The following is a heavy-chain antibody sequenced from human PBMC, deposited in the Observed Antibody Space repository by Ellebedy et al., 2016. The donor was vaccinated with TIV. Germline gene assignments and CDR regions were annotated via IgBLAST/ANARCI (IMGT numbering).Heavy chain of an antibody. CDR3: ARDFSRTYSIED. CDR2: ISYDGSNK. CDR1: GFTFSSYG. Sequence: PGGSLRLSCAASGFTFSSYGMHWVRQAPGKGLEWVAVISYDGSNKYYADSVKGRFTISRDNAKNSLYLQMNSLRAEDTAVYYCARDFSRTYSIEDWGQGTLVTVSS. J-gene: IGHJ4*02. V-gene: IGHV3-30*03. D-gene: IGHD3-3*02.